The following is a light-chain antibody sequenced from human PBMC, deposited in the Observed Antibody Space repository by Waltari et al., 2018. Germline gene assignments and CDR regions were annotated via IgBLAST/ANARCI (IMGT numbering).Light chain of an antibody. V-gene: IGLV2-23*01. CDR2: EGS. Sequence: QSALTQPASVSGSPGQSLTIPCPGTSSDVRSYTLVSWYQQHPGKAPKLMIYEGSKRPSGVSNRFSGSKSGNTASLTISGLQAEDEADYYCCSYAGSSTWVFGGGTKLTVL. CDR1: SSDVRSYTL. J-gene: IGLJ3*02. CDR3: CSYAGSSTWV.